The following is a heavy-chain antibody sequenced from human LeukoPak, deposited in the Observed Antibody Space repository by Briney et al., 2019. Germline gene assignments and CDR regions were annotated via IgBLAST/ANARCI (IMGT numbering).Heavy chain of an antibody. Sequence: PGESLKISCKGSGYSFTSYWISWVRQMPEKGLEWMGRIDPSDTYTNYSPSFQGHVTISADKSISTAYLQWSSLKASDTAMYYCASLVGYCTNGVCPRDAFDIWGQGTMVTVSS. CDR2: IDPSDTYT. V-gene: IGHV5-10-1*01. CDR3: ASLVGYCTNGVCPRDAFDI. CDR1: GYSFTSYW. D-gene: IGHD2-8*01. J-gene: IGHJ3*02.